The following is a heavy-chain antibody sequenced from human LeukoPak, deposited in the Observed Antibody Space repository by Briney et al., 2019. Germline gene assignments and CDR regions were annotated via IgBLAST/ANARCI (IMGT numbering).Heavy chain of an antibody. Sequence: ASVKVSCKASGYTFTGYYMHWVRQAPGQGLEWMGWINPNSGGTNYAQKFQGGVTMTRDTSISTAYMELSRLRSDDTAVYYCARDDNYVRNWFDPWGQGTLVTVSS. J-gene: IGHJ5*02. CDR2: INPNSGGT. V-gene: IGHV1-2*02. D-gene: IGHD4-11*01. CDR1: GYTFTGYY. CDR3: ARDDNYVRNWFDP.